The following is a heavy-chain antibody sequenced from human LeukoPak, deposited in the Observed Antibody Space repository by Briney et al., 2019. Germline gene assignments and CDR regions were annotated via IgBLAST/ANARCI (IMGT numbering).Heavy chain of an antibody. V-gene: IGHV3-23*01. CDR1: GFTFSSYA. CDR3: ARASGYDVFDY. CDR2: ISGSGGST. Sequence: SGGFLSLSCAASGFTFSSYAMSWVRQAPGKGLEWVSAISGSGGSTYYADSVKGRFTISRDNSKNTLYLQMNSLRAEDTAVYYCARASGYDVFDYWGQGTLVTVSS. D-gene: IGHD5-12*01. J-gene: IGHJ4*02.